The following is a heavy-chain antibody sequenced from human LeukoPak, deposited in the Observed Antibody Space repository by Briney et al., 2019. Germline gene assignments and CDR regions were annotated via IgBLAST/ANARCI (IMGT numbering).Heavy chain of an antibody. V-gene: IGHV3-23*01. J-gene: IGHJ4*02. D-gene: IGHD3-10*01. CDR1: GFTFSSYG. CDR3: AEITMIRGSDY. CDR2: ISSSGSST. Sequence: GGSLRLSCAASGFTFSSYGMSWVRQAPGKGLEWVSSISSSGSSTYYADSVKGRFTISRDNSKNTVYLQMNSLRAEDTAVYYCAEITMIRGSDYWGQGTLVTVSS.